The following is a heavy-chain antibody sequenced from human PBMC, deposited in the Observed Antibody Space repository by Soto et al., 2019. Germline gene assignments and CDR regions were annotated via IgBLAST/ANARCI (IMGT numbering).Heavy chain of an antibody. V-gene: IGHV4-59*01. CDR2: IYYSGST. Sequence: LSLTCTVSGGSISSYYWSWIRQPPGKGLEWIGYIYYSGSTNYNPSLKSRVTISVDTSKNQFSLKLSSVTAADTAVYYCARVSGARGVYWGQGTLVTAPQ. D-gene: IGHD6-19*01. CDR3: ARVSGARGVY. J-gene: IGHJ4*02. CDR1: GGSISSYY.